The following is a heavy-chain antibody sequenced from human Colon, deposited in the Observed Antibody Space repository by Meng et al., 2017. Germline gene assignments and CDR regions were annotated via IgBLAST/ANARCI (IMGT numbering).Heavy chain of an antibody. Sequence: GQLQGSGPGLVRPSGTLSLTFTVSGASVSSDSHYWSWIRQSPGKGLEWIGYIYYTGNTNYNPSLASRVSMSLDTSKNHFSLHLTSVTAADTAIYYCARVNGDFDEAWFDPWGQGTLVTVSS. J-gene: IGHJ5*02. D-gene: IGHD4-17*01. CDR1: GASVSSDSHY. CDR3: ARVNGDFDEAWFDP. CDR2: IYYTGNT. V-gene: IGHV4-61*03.